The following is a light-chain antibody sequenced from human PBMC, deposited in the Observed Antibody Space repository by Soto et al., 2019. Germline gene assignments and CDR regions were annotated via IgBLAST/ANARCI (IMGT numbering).Light chain of an antibody. CDR3: QQYNSYSWT. Sequence: IQMTHSPSTLSASVGDRFIITCRASQSISRRLAWYQQKPGKAPRLLIYDVSTLESGVPSRFSGSGSGTEFTLTISGLQPDDFATYYCQQYNSYSWTFGQGTKVDIK. V-gene: IGKV1-5*01. CDR2: DVS. CDR1: QSISRR. J-gene: IGKJ1*01.